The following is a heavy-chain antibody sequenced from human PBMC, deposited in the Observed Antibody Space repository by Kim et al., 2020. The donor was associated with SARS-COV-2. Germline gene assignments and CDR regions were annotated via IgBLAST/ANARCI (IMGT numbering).Heavy chain of an antibody. CDR3: TRRKKGYCSGGSCLYYYYFDMVV. V-gene: IGHV3-73*01. CDR1: GFTFSGSA. CDR2: IRSKANSYAT. D-gene: IGHD2-15*01. Sequence: GGSLRLSCAASGFTFSGSAMHWVRQASGKGLEWVGRIRSKANSYATAYAASVKGRFTIPRDDSKNTAYLQMNSLKTEDTALYYCTRRKKGYCSGGSCLYYYYFDMVVWGNGTTVTVSS. J-gene: IGHJ6*04.